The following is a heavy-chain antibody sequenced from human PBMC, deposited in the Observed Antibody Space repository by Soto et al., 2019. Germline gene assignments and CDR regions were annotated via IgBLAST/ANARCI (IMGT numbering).Heavy chain of an antibody. D-gene: IGHD2-2*01. J-gene: IGHJ4*02. Sequence: SETLSLTCTVSGGSISSGAYYWSWIRQPPGKGLEWIGYIYYSGSTYYNPSLKSRVTISVDTSKNQFSLKLSSATAADTAVYYCARVVAARYYFDYWGQGTLVTVSS. CDR3: ARVVAARYYFDY. V-gene: IGHV4-30-4*01. CDR1: GGSISSGAYY. CDR2: IYYSGST.